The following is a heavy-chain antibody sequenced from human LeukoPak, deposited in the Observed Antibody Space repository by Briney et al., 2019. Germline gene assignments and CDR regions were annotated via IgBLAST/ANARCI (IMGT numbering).Heavy chain of an antibody. D-gene: IGHD2-8*01. CDR1: GASFSGCDRY. J-gene: IGHJ5*02. CDR3: ARDYIAIGSCTSCVCYTGGFDT. Sequence: PSETLSLTCTVSGASFSGCDRYWSRHPPDTGKGLDWISYIRYSGPTYSNLYLQSGVTLSVDTSNNLLSLRLGSVTASAADYYYCARDYIAIGSCTSCVCYTGGFDTWGQRALVTVSS. V-gene: IGHV4-31*03. CDR2: IRYSGPT.